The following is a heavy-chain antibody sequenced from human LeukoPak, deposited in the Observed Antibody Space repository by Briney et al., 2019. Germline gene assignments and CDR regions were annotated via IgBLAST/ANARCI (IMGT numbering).Heavy chain of an antibody. D-gene: IGHD3-22*01. Sequence: GGSLRLSCAASGFTFSSYAMSWARQAPGKGLEWVSAISGSSGSTYYADSVKGRFTISRDNSKNTLYLQMNSLRAEDTAVYYCAKDRWAYYDSSGYYYVYWGQGTLVTVSS. J-gene: IGHJ4*02. CDR2: ISGSSGST. CDR3: AKDRWAYYDSSGYYYVY. V-gene: IGHV3-23*01. CDR1: GFTFSSYA.